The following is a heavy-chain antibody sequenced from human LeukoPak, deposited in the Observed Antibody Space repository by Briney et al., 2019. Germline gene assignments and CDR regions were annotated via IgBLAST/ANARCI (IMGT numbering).Heavy chain of an antibody. J-gene: IGHJ4*02. CDR1: GFTFSSYS. D-gene: IGHD6-6*01. CDR2: ISSSSSYI. CDR3: ARVQAGLSSSSNFDY. V-gene: IGHV3-21*01. Sequence: KPGGSLRLSCAASGFTFSSYSMNWVRQAPGKGLEWVSSISSSSSYIYHADSVKGRFTISRDNAKNSLYLQMNSLRAEDTAVYYCARVQAGLSSSSNFDYWGQGTLVTVSS.